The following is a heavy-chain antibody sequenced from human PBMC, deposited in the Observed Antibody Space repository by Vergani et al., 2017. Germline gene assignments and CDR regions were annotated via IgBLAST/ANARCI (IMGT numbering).Heavy chain of an antibody. D-gene: IGHD6-19*01. J-gene: IGHJ5*02. CDR2: INHSGST. Sequence: QVQLQQWGAGLLKPSETLSLTCAVYGGSFSGYYWSWIRQPPGKGLEWIGEINHSGSTNYNPSLKSRVTISVDTSKNQFSLKLSSVTAADTAVYYCARERLGSGWYTYGFDAWGQGTLVTVSS. V-gene: IGHV4-34*01. CDR3: ARERLGSGWYTYGFDA. CDR1: GGSFSGYY.